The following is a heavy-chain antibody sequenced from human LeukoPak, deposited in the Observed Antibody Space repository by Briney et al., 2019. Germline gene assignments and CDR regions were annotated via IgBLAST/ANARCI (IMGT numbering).Heavy chain of an antibody. CDR2: IYSDVLI. CDR1: GFTVINTY. Sequence: GGSLRLSCAASGFTVINTYMSWVRQAPGKRLKWVSVIYSDVLIYYADSVTGRFTISRDNSNNTLYLQMNSLRAEDTAVYYCAREGLTHDAFDIWGQGTMVTVSS. V-gene: IGHV3-53*01. D-gene: IGHD4/OR15-4a*01. J-gene: IGHJ3*02. CDR3: AREGLTHDAFDI.